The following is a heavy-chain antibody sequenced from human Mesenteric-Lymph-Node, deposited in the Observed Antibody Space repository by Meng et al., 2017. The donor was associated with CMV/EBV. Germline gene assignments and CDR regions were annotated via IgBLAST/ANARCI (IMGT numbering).Heavy chain of an antibody. CDR1: GFTFSSYE. J-gene: IGHJ4*02. D-gene: IGHD3-22*01. V-gene: IGHV3-15*01. CDR3: TTCGDYDSSRRWGRDY. Sequence: GGSLRLSCAASGFTFSSYEMNWVRQAPGKGLEWVGRIKSKTDGGTTDYAAPVKGRFTISRDDSKNTLYLQMNSLKTEDTAVYYCTTCGDYDSSRRWGRDYWGQGTLVTVSS. CDR2: IKSKTDGGTT.